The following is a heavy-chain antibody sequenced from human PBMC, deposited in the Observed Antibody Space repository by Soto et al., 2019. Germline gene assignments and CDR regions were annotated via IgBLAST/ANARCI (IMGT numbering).Heavy chain of an antibody. CDR3: ARDRCTNGVCYAPSDY. J-gene: IGHJ4*02. D-gene: IGHD2-8*01. CDR2: ISSNGRST. CDR1: GFTFSTYA. Sequence: EVQLVESGGGLVQPGGSLSLSCATSGFTFSTYAMHWVRQAPGKGLEYVSAISSNGRSTYYANSVRGRFTISRDNSKNTLYLQMDSLRAEDMAVYYCARDRCTNGVCYAPSDYWGQGTLVTVSS. V-gene: IGHV3-64*01.